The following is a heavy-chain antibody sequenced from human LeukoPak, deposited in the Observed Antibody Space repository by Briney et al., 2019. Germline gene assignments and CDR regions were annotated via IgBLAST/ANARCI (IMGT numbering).Heavy chain of an antibody. J-gene: IGHJ3*02. Sequence: GGSLRLSCAASGFTVSSNYMSWVRQAPGKGLEWVSVIYSGGSTYYADSVKGRFTISRDNSKNTLYLQMNSLRAEDTAVYYCAKDKLGNYGDYQFDDAFDIWGQGTMVTVSS. CDR3: AKDKLGNYGDYQFDDAFDI. CDR2: IYSGGST. V-gene: IGHV3-66*02. CDR1: GFTVSSNY. D-gene: IGHD4-17*01.